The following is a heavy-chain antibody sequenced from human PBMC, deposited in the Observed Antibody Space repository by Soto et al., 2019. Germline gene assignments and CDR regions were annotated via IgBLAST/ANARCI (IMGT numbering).Heavy chain of an antibody. CDR3: ARGGVGGTSGWFDP. D-gene: IGHD1-26*01. Sequence: QVQLVQSGAEVKKPGASVMVSCKASGYIFTSYGLSWVRQAPGRGLEWMGWITAYNGNTNYAQKLQGRVTMSTDTSTTTAYMELKSLRSDDTAVYYCARGGVGGTSGWFDPWGQGTLVTVSS. CDR1: GYIFTSYG. CDR2: ITAYNGNT. J-gene: IGHJ5*02. V-gene: IGHV1-18*01.